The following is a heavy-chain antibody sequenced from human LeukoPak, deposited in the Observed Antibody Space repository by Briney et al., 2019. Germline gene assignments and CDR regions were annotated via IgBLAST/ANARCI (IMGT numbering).Heavy chain of an antibody. D-gene: IGHD5-18*01. V-gene: IGHV3-30*03. CDR3: ARDPRGYSSGSDDF. CDR2: ISYDGSYK. Sequence: GGSLRLSCAASEFTFSTYGMHWVRQAPGKGLEWVAVISYDGSYKFYADSVKGRFTISRDNAKNSLYLQMNSLRADDTAVYYCARDPRGYSSGSDDFWGQGTLVTVSS. CDR1: EFTFSTYG. J-gene: IGHJ4*02.